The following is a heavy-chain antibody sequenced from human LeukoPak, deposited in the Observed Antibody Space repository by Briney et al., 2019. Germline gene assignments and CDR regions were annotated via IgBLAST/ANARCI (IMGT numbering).Heavy chain of an antibody. D-gene: IGHD6-19*01. CDR1: GFTFSSYA. J-gene: IGHJ4*02. CDR3: ATTVAGLFDF. CDR2: ISSSGGII. V-gene: IGHV3-48*04. Sequence: GGSLRLSCAASGFTFSSYAMHWVRQAPGKGLEWVSYISSSGGIIYYSDSVRGRFTVSRDNAKNSLYLQLNSLRAEDTAVYYCATTVAGLFDFWGQGTLVTVSS.